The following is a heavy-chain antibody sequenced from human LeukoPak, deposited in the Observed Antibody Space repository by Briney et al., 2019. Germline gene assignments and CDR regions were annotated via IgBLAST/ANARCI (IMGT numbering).Heavy chain of an antibody. CDR2: INSDGSWT. J-gene: IGHJ4*02. D-gene: IGHD2/OR15-2a*01. CDR3: VSFYETY. Sequence: GGSLRLSCAASGNYWMHWVRQAPGKGLVWVSHINSDGSWTSYADSVKGRFTISKDNAKNTVYLQMNSLRAEDTAVYYCVSFYETYWGRGTLVTVSS. V-gene: IGHV3-74*01. CDR1: GNYW.